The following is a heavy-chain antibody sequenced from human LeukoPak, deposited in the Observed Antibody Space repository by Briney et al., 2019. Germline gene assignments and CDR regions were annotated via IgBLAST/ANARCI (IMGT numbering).Heavy chain of an antibody. CDR2: IYYTGDT. V-gene: IGHV4-59*03. J-gene: IGHJ5*02. CDR3: AKIDSDGKLGFGP. Sequence: KASETLSLTCTVSGGSITNYYWAWIRQPPGKGLEWIGHIYYTGDTNYSPSLQSRVTMFLHMSESQLSLRLSSVTAADTAVYYCAKIDSDGKLGFGPWGQGTLVTVSS. D-gene: IGHD4-23*01. CDR1: GGSITNYY.